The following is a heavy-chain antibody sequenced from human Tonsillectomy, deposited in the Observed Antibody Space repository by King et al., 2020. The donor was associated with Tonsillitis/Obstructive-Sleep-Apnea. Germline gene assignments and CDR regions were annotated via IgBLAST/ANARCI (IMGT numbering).Heavy chain of an antibody. CDR2: SSSNGGST. D-gene: IGHD2-2*01. J-gene: IGHJ5*02. CDR1: GFTFSSYA. CDR3: VKDLRRAYAS. V-gene: IGHV3-64D*06. Sequence: VQLVESGGGLVQPGGSLRLSCSASGFTFSSYAMHWVRQAPGKGLEYVSASSSNGGSTYYADSVKGRFTISRDNSKNTLYLQMTSLRAEDTAVYYCVKDLRRAYASWGQGTLVTVSS.